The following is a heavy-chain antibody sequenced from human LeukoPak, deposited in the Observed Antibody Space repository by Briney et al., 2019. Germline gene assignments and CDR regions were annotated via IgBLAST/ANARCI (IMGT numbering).Heavy chain of an antibody. Sequence: SSETLSLTCTVSGGSISSYYWSWIRQPPGKGLEWIGYIYYSGSTNYNPSLKSRVTISVDTSKNQFSLKLSSVTAADTAVYYCARVGRIQLWPTFDYWGQGTLVTVSS. CDR2: IYYSGST. CDR1: GGSISSYY. CDR3: ARVGRIQLWPTFDY. D-gene: IGHD5-18*01. V-gene: IGHV4-59*01. J-gene: IGHJ4*02.